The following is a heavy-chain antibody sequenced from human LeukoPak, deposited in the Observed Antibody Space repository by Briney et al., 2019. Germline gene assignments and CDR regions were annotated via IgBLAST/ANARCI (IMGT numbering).Heavy chain of an antibody. CDR1: GFTFNRYG. CDR3: ARDVRIVYYDRSPDY. V-gene: IGHV3-30*02. CDR2: IGHDGSNK. D-gene: IGHD3-22*01. J-gene: IGHJ4*02. Sequence: GGSLRLSCAASGFTFNRYGMHWVRQAPGKGLEWVAYIGHDGSNKYYADSVKGRFTISRDSSRNTLYLQMNSLRAEDTAVYYCARDVRIVYYDRSPDYWGQGTLVTVSS.